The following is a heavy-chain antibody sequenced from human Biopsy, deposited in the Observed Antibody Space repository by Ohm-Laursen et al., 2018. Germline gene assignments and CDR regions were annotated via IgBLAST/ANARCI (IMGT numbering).Heavy chain of an antibody. D-gene: IGHD1-26*01. J-gene: IGHJ4*02. Sequence: SLRLSCSASGFTLSDYGMHWVRQAPGRGLEWVAAVSSDGKNKHYADSVQGRFTISRDNSKNTVDLQMNSLRAEDTAVYYCAKGLYSGSYYYDSWGQGTLVTVSS. V-gene: IGHV3-30*18. CDR2: VSSDGKNK. CDR1: GFTLSDYG. CDR3: AKGLYSGSYYYDS.